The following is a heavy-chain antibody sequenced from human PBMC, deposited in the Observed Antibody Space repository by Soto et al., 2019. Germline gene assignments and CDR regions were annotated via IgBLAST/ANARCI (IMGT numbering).Heavy chain of an antibody. CDR2: ISAYNGNT. V-gene: IGHV1-18*01. Sequence: ASVKVSCKASGYTFTSYGISWVRQAPGQGLEWMGWISAYNGNTNYAQKLQGRVTMTTDTSTSTAYMELRSLRSDDTAVYYCAREGLGLWFGELPVKVKRYYYYGMDVWGQGNTVTVS. J-gene: IGHJ6*02. CDR3: AREGLGLWFGELPVKVKRYYYYGMDV. D-gene: IGHD3-10*01. CDR1: GYTFTSYG.